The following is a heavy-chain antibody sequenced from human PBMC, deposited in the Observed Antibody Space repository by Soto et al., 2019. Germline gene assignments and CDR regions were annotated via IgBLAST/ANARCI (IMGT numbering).Heavy chain of an antibody. CDR3: AADEVVDAFDI. Sequence: SVKVSCKASGFTFTSSAVQWVRQARGQRLEWIGWIVVGSGNTNYAQKFQERVTITRDMSTSTAYMELSSLRSEDTAVDYCAADEVVDAFDIWAQGTMVTVSS. J-gene: IGHJ3*02. CDR2: IVVGSGNT. D-gene: IGHD2-15*01. V-gene: IGHV1-58*01. CDR1: GFTFTSSA.